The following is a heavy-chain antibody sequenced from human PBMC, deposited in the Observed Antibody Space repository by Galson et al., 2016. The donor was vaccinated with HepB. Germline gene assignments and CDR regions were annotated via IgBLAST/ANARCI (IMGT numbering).Heavy chain of an antibody. CDR3: AKDGSSSLRFLDLGRRKNYGMEV. Sequence: SLRLSCAASGFTLSNYVMSWVRQAPGKGLEWVSGISDSDGSTNYADSVKGRFTISRDNSKNTLYLQMNSLRAEDTAVYYCAKDGSSSLRFLDLGRRKNYGMEVWGQGTTVTASS. V-gene: IGHV3-23*01. J-gene: IGHJ6*02. D-gene: IGHD3-3*01. CDR1: GFTLSNYV. CDR2: ISDSDGST.